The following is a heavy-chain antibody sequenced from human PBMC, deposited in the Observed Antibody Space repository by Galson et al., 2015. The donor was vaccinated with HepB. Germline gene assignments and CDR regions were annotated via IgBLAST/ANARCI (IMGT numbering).Heavy chain of an antibody. D-gene: IGHD1-26*01. J-gene: IGHJ6*03. CDR1: GYTFTGYY. CDR2: INPNTGGS. V-gene: IGHV1-2*02. Sequence: SVKVSCKASGYTFTGYYMHWLRQAPGQGLEWMGWINPNTGGSNYAQKSQGRVTMTRDTSISTAYMELSGLRSDDSAVYFCARGRSYVGFNYYMDVWGKGTTVTVSS. CDR3: ARGRSYVGFNYYMDV.